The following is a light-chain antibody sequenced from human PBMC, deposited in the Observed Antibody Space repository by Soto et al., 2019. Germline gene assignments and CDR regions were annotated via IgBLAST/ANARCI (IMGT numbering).Light chain of an antibody. J-gene: IGLJ3*02. CDR1: SSDVGGYNL. CDR3: CSYAGGNNWV. V-gene: IGLV2-23*01. CDR2: EDT. Sequence: QSALTQPASVSGSPGQSITISCTGTSSDVGGYNLVSWYQQHPGRAPKLVIYEDTKRPSGASSRFSGSKSANTASLTVSGLQAEDEADYYCCSYAGGNNWVFGGGTKVTVL.